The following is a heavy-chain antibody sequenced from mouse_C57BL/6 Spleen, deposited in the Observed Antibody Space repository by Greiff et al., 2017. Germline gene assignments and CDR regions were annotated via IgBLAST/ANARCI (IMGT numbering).Heavy chain of an antibody. CDR1: GYTFTDYN. CDR2: INPNNGGT. J-gene: IGHJ1*03. D-gene: IGHD1-1*01. V-gene: IGHV1-22*01. Sequence: EVQLKQSGPELVKPGASVKMSCKASGYTFTDYNMHWVKQSHGKSLEWIGYINPNNGGTSYNQKFKGQATLTVNNSSSTAYMELRSLTSEDSAGYYCARYGSGYWYFDVWGTGTTVTVSS. CDR3: ARYGSGYWYFDV.